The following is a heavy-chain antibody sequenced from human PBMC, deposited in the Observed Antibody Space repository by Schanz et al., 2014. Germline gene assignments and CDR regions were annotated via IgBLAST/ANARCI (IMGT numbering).Heavy chain of an antibody. CDR1: GFNFYTSA. Sequence: EVRLVESGGGLVQPGGSLRLSCVASGFNFYTSAMTWVRQAPGQGLEWVSSISSSGSSIYYADSVKGRFSISRDNGETSVYLQINSLRVEDTAVYYCARFLARYQYYGVDVWGQGTTVIVSS. V-gene: IGHV3-21*02. CDR2: ISSSGSSI. D-gene: IGHD3-3*01. CDR3: ARFLARYQYYGVDV. J-gene: IGHJ6*02.